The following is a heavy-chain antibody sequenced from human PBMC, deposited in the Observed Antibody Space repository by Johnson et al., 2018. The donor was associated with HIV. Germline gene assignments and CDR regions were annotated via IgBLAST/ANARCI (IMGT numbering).Heavy chain of an antibody. J-gene: IGHJ3*02. Sequence: QVQLVESGGGLVQPGGSLRLSCAASGFTFSSYAMHWVRQAPGKGLEWVAVISYDGSNKYYADSVQGRFTISRDNSKNSLYLQMNSLRVEDTAVFYCARAEVGRFAFDIWGQGTMVTVTS. V-gene: IGHV3-30*04. D-gene: IGHD1-26*01. CDR1: GFTFSSYA. CDR3: ARAEVGRFAFDI. CDR2: ISYDGSNK.